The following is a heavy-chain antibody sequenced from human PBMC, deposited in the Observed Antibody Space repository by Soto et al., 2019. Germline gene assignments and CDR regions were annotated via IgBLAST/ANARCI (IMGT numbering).Heavy chain of an antibody. D-gene: IGHD3-10*01. CDR1: GGSISSGDYY. CDR2: IYYSGST. V-gene: IGHV4-30-4*01. Sequence: SETLSLTCTVSGGSISSGDYYWSWIRQPPGKGLEWIGYIYYSGSTYYNPSLKSRVTISVDTSKNQFSLKLSSVTAADTAVYYGARDARDYYGSGGYYYGMDVWGQGTTVTVSS. CDR3: ARDARDYYGSGGYYYGMDV. J-gene: IGHJ6*02.